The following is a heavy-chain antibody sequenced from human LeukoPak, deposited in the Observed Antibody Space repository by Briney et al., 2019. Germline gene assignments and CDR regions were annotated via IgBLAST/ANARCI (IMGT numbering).Heavy chain of an antibody. CDR2: ISNTANHI. V-gene: IGHV3-21*01. CDR1: GFTFSSYS. D-gene: IGHD3/OR15-3a*01. Sequence: PGGSLRLSCAASGFTFSSYSMNWVRQAPGKGLEWVSSISNTANHIYYADSVKGRFTISRDNANNSLYLQMSSLRAEDTAVYYCTRGDWTRGNFDYWGQGTLVTVSS. CDR3: TRGDWTRGNFDY. J-gene: IGHJ4*02.